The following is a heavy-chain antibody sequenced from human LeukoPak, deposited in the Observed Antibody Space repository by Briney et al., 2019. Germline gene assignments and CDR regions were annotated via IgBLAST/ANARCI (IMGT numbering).Heavy chain of an antibody. V-gene: IGHV3-30*18. D-gene: IGHD3-3*01. J-gene: IGHJ4*02. CDR3: AKDGSTIFGVGPLY. Sequence: GGSLRLSCAASGFTFSSYGMHWVRQAPGKGLEWVAVISYDGSNKYYADSVKGRFTISRDNSKNTLYLQMNSLRAEDTAVYYCAKDGSTIFGVGPLYWGQGTLVTVSS. CDR2: ISYDGSNK. CDR1: GFTFSSYG.